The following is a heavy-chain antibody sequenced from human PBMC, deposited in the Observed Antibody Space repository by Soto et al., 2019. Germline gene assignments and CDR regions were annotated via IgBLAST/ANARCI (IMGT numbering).Heavy chain of an antibody. D-gene: IGHD1-1*01. CDR1: GFPCSFYI. CDR3: ARDGKGAAYTHGPYYFDY. Sequence: PGGSLRLSCAASGFPCSFYIMNWVRQAPGKGLEWISYITSTSSAINYADSVRGRFTISRDNAMRSLFLHMNSLRDEDTAVYYCARDGKGAAYTHGPYYFDYWGQGALVTVSS. V-gene: IGHV3-48*02. J-gene: IGHJ4*02. CDR2: ITSTSSAI.